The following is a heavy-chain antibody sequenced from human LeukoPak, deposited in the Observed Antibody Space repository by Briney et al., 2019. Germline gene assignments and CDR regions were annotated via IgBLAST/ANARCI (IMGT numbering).Heavy chain of an antibody. D-gene: IGHD5-12*01. CDR3: ARCWSYDRGYRDY. CDR1: GDTFTSYG. CDR2: ISAYNGAT. J-gene: IGHJ4*02. Sequence: GASVRVSCKASGDTFTSYGFTWVRQAPGQGLECMGWISAYNGATDYARILQGRVTMTAETSTSTVSMELRSLTSDDTAVYYCARCWSYDRGYRDYWGQGTLVTVSS. V-gene: IGHV1-18*01.